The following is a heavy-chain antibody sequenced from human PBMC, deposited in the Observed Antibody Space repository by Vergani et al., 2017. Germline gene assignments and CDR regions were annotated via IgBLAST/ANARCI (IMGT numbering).Heavy chain of an antibody. CDR1: GGSFSGYY. CDR3: ARAPSYGDFPHFDY. CDR2: INHSGST. J-gene: IGHJ4*02. D-gene: IGHD4-17*01. Sequence: QVQLQQWGAGLLKPSETLSLTCAVYGGSFSGYYWSWIRQPPGKGLEWIGEINHSGSTNYNPSLKSRVTISVDTSKNQFSLKLSSVTAADTAVYYCARAPSYGDFPHFDYWGQGTLVTGSS. V-gene: IGHV4-34*01.